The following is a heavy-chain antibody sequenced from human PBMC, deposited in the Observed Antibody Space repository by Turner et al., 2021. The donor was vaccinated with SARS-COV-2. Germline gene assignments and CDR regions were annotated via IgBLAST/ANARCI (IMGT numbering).Heavy chain of an antibody. D-gene: IGHD2-2*01. Sequence: QVQLQESGPGLVKPSQTLSLTCTVSGGSISSGGYYWSWIRQHPGKGLEWIGYIHYSGSTYYNPSLKSRVTISVDTSKNQFSLKLSSVTAADTAVYYCARTTLVPAALEYWFDPWGQGTLVTVS. V-gene: IGHV4-31*03. J-gene: IGHJ5*02. CDR2: IHYSGST. CDR1: GGSISSGGYY. CDR3: ARTTLVPAALEYWFDP.